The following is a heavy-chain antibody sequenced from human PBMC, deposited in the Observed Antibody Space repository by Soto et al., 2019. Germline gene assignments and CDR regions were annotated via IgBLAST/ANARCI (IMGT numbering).Heavy chain of an antibody. J-gene: IGHJ6*02. V-gene: IGHV3-33*03. CDR2: ICRDGNDK. CDR1: GFTFTTYG. Sequence: QMHLLESGGGVVQPGRSLRLSCVASGFTFTTYGFHWVRQAPGKGLEWVAVICRDGNDKKYSDAVRGRFTVSRDDSKNTLYLLLKSLTTGAKAVYFCSSDIDGSGSCEHYFYYVMDAWGQGTTVTVSS. D-gene: IGHD3-3*01. CDR3: SSDIDGSGSCEHYFYYVMDA.